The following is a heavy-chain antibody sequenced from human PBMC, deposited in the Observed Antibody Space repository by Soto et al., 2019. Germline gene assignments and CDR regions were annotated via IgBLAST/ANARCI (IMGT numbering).Heavy chain of an antibody. CDR2: INHSGST. CDR1: GGSFSGYY. CDR3: ARDRYYDFWSGYYGTYYYGMDV. V-gene: IGHV4-34*01. J-gene: IGHJ6*02. D-gene: IGHD3-3*01. Sequence: PSETLSLTCAVYGGSFSGYYWSWIRQPPGKGLEWIGEINHSGSTNYNPSLKSRVTISVDTSKNQFSLKLSSVIAADTAVYYCARDRYYDFWSGYYGTYYYGMDVWGQGTTVTVSS.